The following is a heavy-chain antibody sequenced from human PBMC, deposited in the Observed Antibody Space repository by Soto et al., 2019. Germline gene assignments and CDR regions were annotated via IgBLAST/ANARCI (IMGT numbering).Heavy chain of an antibody. V-gene: IGHV3-30*18. D-gene: IGHD5-12*01. CDR1: GFTFSSYG. Sequence: GGSLRLSCAASGFTFSSYGMHWVRQAPGKGLEWVAVISYDGSNKYYADSVKGRFTISRDNSKNTLYLQMNSLRAEDTAGYYCAKDGVVATKPRFSNYYYMDVWGKGTTVTVSS. CDR2: ISYDGSNK. CDR3: AKDGVVATKPRFSNYYYMDV. J-gene: IGHJ6*03.